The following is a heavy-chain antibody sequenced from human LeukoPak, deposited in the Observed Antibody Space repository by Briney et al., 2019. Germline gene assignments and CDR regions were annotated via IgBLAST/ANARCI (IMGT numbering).Heavy chain of an antibody. Sequence: ASVKVSCKASGYTFRDYGVSWVRQAPGQGLEWMGWISAYNGYTDHAQNFQGRVTMTTETSTSTAYMELRSLRSDDTAVYYCARDTALASIAYYFGMDVWGQGTTATVSS. V-gene: IGHV1-18*01. CDR1: GYTFRDYG. J-gene: IGHJ6*02. CDR2: ISAYNGYT. CDR3: ARDTALASIAYYFGMDV. D-gene: IGHD4-17*01.